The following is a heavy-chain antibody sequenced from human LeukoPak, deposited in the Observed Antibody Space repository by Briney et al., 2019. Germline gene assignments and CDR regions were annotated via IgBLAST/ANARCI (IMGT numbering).Heavy chain of an antibody. CDR2: SSHSGST. CDR1: GYSISSGYY. V-gene: IGHV4-38-2*02. D-gene: IGHD6-19*01. J-gene: IGHJ4*02. Sequence: PSETLSLTCTVSGYSISSGYYWGWIRQPAGKGLEWIATSSHSGSTYYNPSLKSQVTISVDTSKNQFSLKLSSVTAADTAVYYCARGGLDYFDSWGQGTLVTVSS. CDR3: ARGGLDYFDS.